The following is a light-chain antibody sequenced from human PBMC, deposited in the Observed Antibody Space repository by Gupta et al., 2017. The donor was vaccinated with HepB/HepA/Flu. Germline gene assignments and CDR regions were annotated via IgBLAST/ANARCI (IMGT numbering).Light chain of an antibody. Sequence: EIVLTQYPATLSWSPGERATLSCRASQSVSSYLAWYQQKPGQAPRLLIYDASNRATGIPARFSGSGSGTDFTLTISSLEPEDFAVYYCQHRINWPWTFGQGTKVEIK. J-gene: IGKJ1*01. CDR3: QHRINWPWT. CDR1: QSVSSY. CDR2: DAS. V-gene: IGKV3-11*01.